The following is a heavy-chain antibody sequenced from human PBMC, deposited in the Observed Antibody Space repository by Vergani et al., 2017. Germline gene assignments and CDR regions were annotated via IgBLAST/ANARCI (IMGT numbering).Heavy chain of an antibody. D-gene: IGHD3-3*01. CDR2: ISSSGSTI. V-gene: IGHV3-11*01. CDR3: ARVDMIRVGVPRPWYFDL. CDR1: GFTFSDYY. Sequence: QVQLVESGGGLVKPGGSLRLSCAASGFTFSDYYMSWIRQAPGKGLEWVSDISSSGSTIYYADYVKGRFTISRDNAKNSLYLQMNSLRAEETAVYYCARVDMIRVGVPRPWYFDLWGRGTLVTVSS. J-gene: IGHJ2*01.